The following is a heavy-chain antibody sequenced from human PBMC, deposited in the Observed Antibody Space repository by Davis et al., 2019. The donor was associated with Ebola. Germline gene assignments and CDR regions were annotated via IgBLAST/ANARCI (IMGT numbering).Heavy chain of an antibody. CDR1: GYTFTSYG. CDR2: ISAYNGNT. Sequence: ASVTVSCKASGYTFTSYGISWVRQAPGQGLEWMGWISAYNGNTNYAQKVQGRVTMTTDTSTGTAYLDLGSLRSGDTAVYYCARAQFPTTSDHWGQGTLVSVSS. CDR3: ARAQFPTTSDH. J-gene: IGHJ4*02. D-gene: IGHD1-1*01. V-gene: IGHV1-18*01.